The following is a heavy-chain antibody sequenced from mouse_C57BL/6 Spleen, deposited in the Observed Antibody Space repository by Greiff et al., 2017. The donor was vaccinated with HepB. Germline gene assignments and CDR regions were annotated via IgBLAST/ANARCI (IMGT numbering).Heavy chain of an antibody. Sequence: VQLQQSGAELVKPGASVKMSCKASGYTFTSYWITWVKQRPGQGLEWIGVIYPGSGSTNYNEKFKGKATLTADKSSSTAYMQLSSLTSEDSAVYYWERGGEYSDYYAMDYWGQGTSVTVSS. CDR2: IYPGSGST. D-gene: IGHD2-10*02. CDR1: GYTFTSYW. V-gene: IGHV1-55*01. CDR3: ERGGEYSDYYAMDY. J-gene: IGHJ4*01.